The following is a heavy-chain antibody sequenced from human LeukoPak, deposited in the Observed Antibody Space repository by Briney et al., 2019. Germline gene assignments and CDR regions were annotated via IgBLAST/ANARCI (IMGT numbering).Heavy chain of an antibody. CDR3: ARGLVGYYAMDV. CDR2: ISNSDTTI. CDR1: EFTFRRYE. D-gene: IGHD3-10*01. J-gene: IGHJ6*02. V-gene: IGHV3-48*03. Sequence: VGTLRLSCAASEFTFRRYEMNWVRQAPGKGVELSSYISNSDTTIDYADSVKGRFTISRDNAKNSLYLQMKSLRVEDTAVYYCARGLVGYYAMDVWGQGTTVTVSS.